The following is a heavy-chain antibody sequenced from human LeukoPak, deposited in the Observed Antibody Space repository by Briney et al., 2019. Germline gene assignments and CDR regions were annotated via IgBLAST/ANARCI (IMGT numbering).Heavy chain of an antibody. Sequence: GGSLRLSCAASGFTFSSYDMHWVRQATGKGLEWVSAIGTAGDIYYPGSVKGRFTISRENAKNSLYLQMNSLRAGDTAVYYCARVGIAGANHDAFDIWGQGTMVTVSS. V-gene: IGHV3-13*01. CDR3: ARVGIAGANHDAFDI. J-gene: IGHJ3*02. CDR1: GFTFSSYD. CDR2: IGTAGDI. D-gene: IGHD1-26*01.